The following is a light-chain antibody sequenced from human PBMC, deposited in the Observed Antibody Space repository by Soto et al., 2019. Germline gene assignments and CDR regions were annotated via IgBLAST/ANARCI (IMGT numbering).Light chain of an antibody. J-gene: IGLJ2*01. CDR2: VGTGGIVG. Sequence: QSVLTQPPSASASLGASVTLTCTLSSGYSNYKVDWYQQRPGKGPRFVMRVGTGGIVGSKGDGIPDRFSVLGSGLNRYLTIKNIQEEDESDYHCGADHGSSLFGGGTKVTVL. V-gene: IGLV9-49*01. CDR3: GADHGSSL. CDR1: SGYSNYK.